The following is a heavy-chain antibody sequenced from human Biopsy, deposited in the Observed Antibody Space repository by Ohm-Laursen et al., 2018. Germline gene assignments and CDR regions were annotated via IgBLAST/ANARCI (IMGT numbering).Heavy chain of an antibody. V-gene: IGHV3-21*01. CDR1: GFSVSSYD. CDR3: ARDSSRRAREGGMDV. D-gene: IGHD6-6*01. CDR2: ISETSSHI. Sequence: SRRLSCAASGFSVSSYDTNWVRQAPGKGLEWISYISETSSHIYDADSVRGRFTVARDIAKNSLYLQLNSLRVEDTAVYYCARDSSRRAREGGMDVWGQGTTVTVSS. J-gene: IGHJ6*02.